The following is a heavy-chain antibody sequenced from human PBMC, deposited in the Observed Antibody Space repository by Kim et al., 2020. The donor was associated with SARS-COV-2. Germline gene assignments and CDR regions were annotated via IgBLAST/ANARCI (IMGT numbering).Heavy chain of an antibody. D-gene: IGHD4-17*01. V-gene: IGHV3-23*01. Sequence: GGSTYHADSVKCRFTISRDNSKNTLFLQMNSLRAEDTAVYYCAKVGDYDYWGQGTLVTVSS. CDR2: GGST. CDR3: AKVGDYDY. J-gene: IGHJ4*02.